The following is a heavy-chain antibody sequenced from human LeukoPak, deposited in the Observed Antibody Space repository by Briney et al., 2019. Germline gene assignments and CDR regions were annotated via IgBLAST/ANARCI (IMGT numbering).Heavy chain of an antibody. V-gene: IGHV3-30-3*02. CDR3: AKSVSPSGWSTNY. J-gene: IGHJ4*02. D-gene: IGHD6-19*01. CDR1: GFTFSTCS. Sequence: GGSLRLSCAASGFTFSTCSMHWVRQAPGKGPEWVAVISYDGSTYYYGDSVKGRFTISRDNTKNTLYLQMNSLRAEDTAVYFCAKSVSPSGWSTNYWGQGTLVTVSS. CDR2: ISYDGSTY.